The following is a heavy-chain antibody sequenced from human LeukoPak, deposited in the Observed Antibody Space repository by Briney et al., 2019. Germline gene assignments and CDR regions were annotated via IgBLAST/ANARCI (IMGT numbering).Heavy chain of an antibody. D-gene: IGHD3-10*01. V-gene: IGHV3-30*18. CDR1: GFTFSSYG. J-gene: IGHJ4*02. CDR2: ISYDGSNK. Sequence: GRSLRLSCAASGFTFSSYGMHWVRQAPGKGLEWGAVISYDGSNKYYADSVKGRFTISRDNSKNTLYLQMNSLRAEDTAVYYCAKDVDPFGSGSYVEGFDYWGQGTLVTVSS. CDR3: AKDVDPFGSGSYVEGFDY.